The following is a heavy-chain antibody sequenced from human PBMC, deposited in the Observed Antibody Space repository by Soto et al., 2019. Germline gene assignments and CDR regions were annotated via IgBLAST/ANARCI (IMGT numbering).Heavy chain of an antibody. J-gene: IGHJ5*02. CDR1: GFTFSSYA. V-gene: IGHV3-23*01. CDR3: AKDVKLLPWFDP. CDR2: ISGSGGST. Sequence: GESLKISCAASGFTFSSYAMSWVRQAPGKGLEWVSAISGSGGSTYYADSVKGRFTISRDNSKNTLYLQMNSLRAEDTAVYYCAKDVKLLPWFDPWGQGTLVTISS.